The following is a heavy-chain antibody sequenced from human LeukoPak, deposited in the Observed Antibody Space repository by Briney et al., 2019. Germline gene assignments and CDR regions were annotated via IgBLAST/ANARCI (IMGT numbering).Heavy chain of an antibody. CDR3: ARVVVVAATSAFDI. CDR2: IIPIFGTA. CDR1: GGTFGSYA. Sequence: SVKVSCKASGGTFGSYAISWVRQAPGQGLEWMGGIIPIFGTANYAQKFQGRVTITADESTSTAYMELSSLRSEDTAVYYCARVVVVAATSAFDIWGQGTMVTVSS. D-gene: IGHD2-15*01. J-gene: IGHJ3*02. V-gene: IGHV1-69*01.